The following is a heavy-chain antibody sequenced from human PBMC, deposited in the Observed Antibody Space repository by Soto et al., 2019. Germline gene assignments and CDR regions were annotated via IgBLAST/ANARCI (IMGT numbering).Heavy chain of an antibody. Sequence: QVQLVESGGGVVQPGRSLRLSCAASGFTFSSYGMHWVRQAPGKGLEWVAVISYDGSNKYYADSVKGRFTISRDNSKNTLYLQMNSLRAEDTAVYYCGKDLNIVGGGGGMDVWGQGTTVTVSS. CDR2: ISYDGSNK. CDR1: GFTFSSYG. CDR3: GKDLNIVGGGGGMDV. J-gene: IGHJ6*02. D-gene: IGHD2-21*01. V-gene: IGHV3-30*18.